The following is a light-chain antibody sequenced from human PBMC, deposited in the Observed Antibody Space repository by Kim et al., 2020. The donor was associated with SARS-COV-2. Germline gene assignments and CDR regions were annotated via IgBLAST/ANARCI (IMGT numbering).Light chain of an antibody. CDR3: QQRSNWYT. Sequence: SLSPGEKAPRSCRASQSVSSYLAWYQQKPDQAPRLLIYDASNRATGIPARFSGSGSGTDFTLTISSLEPEDFAVYYCQQRSNWYTFGQGTKLEI. CDR2: DAS. V-gene: IGKV3-11*01. CDR1: QSVSSY. J-gene: IGKJ2*01.